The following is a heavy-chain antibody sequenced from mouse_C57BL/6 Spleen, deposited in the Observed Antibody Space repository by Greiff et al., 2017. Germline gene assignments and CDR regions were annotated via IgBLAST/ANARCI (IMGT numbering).Heavy chain of an antibody. CDR2: ISSGSSTI. Sequence: DVKLVESGGGLVKPGGSLKLSCAASGFTFSDYGMHWVRQAPEKGLEWVAYISSGSSTIYYADTVKGRFTISRDNAKNTLFLQMTSLRSEDTAMYYCAKTGTPDYYAMDYWGQGTSVTVSS. J-gene: IGHJ4*01. V-gene: IGHV5-17*01. CDR1: GFTFSDYG. D-gene: IGHD4-1*01. CDR3: AKTGTPDYYAMDY.